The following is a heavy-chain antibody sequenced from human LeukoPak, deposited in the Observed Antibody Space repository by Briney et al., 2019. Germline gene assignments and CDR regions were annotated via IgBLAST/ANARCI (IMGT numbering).Heavy chain of an antibody. CDR2: ISAYNGNT. V-gene: IGHV1-18*01. CDR1: GYTFTSYG. J-gene: IGHJ4*02. Sequence: VSVKVSCKASGYTFTSYGISWVRQAPGQGLEWMGWISAYNGNTNYAQKLQGRVTMTTDTSTSTAYMELRSLRSDDTAVYYCARDGRGPTRESLDYWGQGTLVTVSS. CDR3: ARDGRGPTRESLDY. D-gene: IGHD3-10*01.